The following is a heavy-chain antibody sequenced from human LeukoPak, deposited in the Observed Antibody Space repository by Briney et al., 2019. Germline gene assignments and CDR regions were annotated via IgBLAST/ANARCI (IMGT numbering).Heavy chain of an antibody. CDR2: IYYSGST. CDR3: ARHVSDYGSGPWYFDL. J-gene: IGHJ2*01. CDR1: GGSVSSGSYY. V-gene: IGHV4-61*01. Sequence: SQTLSLTCTVSGGSVSSGSYYWSWIRQPPGKGLECIAYIYYSGSTNYNPSLKSRVTISVDTSKNQFSLKVNSVTAADTAVYYCARHVSDYGSGPWYFDLWGRGTLVTVSS. D-gene: IGHD3-10*01.